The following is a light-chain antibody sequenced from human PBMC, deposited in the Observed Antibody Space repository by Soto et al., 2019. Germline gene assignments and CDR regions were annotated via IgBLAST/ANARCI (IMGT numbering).Light chain of an antibody. CDR2: AAS. J-gene: IGKJ5*01. V-gene: IGKV1-39*01. CDR3: QQSYSTPQVT. Sequence: DIPMTQSPSSLSASVGDRVTITCRASQSISSYLNWYQQKPGKAPKLLIYAASSLQSGVLSRFSGSGSGTDFTLTISSLQHEDFATYYCQQSYSTPQVTFGQGTRLEIK. CDR1: QSISSY.